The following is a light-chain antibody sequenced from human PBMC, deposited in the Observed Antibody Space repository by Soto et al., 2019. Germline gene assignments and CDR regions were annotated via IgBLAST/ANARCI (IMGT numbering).Light chain of an antibody. J-gene: IGLJ2*01. V-gene: IGLV1-40*01. CDR3: QSDDSSLSAGRV. CDR1: SSNIGAGYG. CDR2: ATN. Sequence: QPVLTQPPSVSGAPGQRVTISCTGSSSNIGAGYGVHWYQQLPGTAPKLLIYATNNRASGVPDRFSGSASGTSAFLAITGLQAEDEADYYCQSDDSSLSAGRVFGGGTKLTVL.